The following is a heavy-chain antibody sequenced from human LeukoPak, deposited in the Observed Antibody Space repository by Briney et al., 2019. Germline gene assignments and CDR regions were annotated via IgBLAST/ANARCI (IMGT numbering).Heavy chain of an antibody. V-gene: IGHV3-7*01. CDR1: GFIFTNYF. J-gene: IGHJ3*02. CDR2: IKHDGSEK. CDR3: ARDLGSRATFDI. Sequence: GGSLRLSCAASGFIFTNYFMSWVRQAPGKGLEWVASIKHDGSEKYYVDSVRGRFTISRDNTMNSLYLQMSSLRAEDTAVYYCARDLGSRATFDIWGQGTMVTVSS.